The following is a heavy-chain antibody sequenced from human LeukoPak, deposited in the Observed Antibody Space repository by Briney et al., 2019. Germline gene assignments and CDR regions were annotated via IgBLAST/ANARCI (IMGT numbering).Heavy chain of an antibody. CDR3: ARVLHYDFWSGYYK. CDR2: ISSSSSTI. V-gene: IGHV3-48*01. Sequence: PGGSLRLSCAASGYTFSSYSMNWVRQAPGKGLEWVSYISSSSSTIYYADSVKGRFTISRDNAKNSLYLQMNSLRAEDTAVYYCARVLHYDFWSGYYKWGQGTLVTVSS. D-gene: IGHD3-3*01. CDR1: GYTFSSYS. J-gene: IGHJ4*02.